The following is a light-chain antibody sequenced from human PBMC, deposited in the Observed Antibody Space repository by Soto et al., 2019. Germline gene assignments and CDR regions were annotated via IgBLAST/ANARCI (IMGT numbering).Light chain of an antibody. V-gene: IGKV1-5*01. Sequence: DIQMTQSPSTLSASVGDRVTITCRASQSISSWLAWYQQKPGKAPKLLIYDASSLESGVPSRFSGSGSGTEVTLTSSSLQPDDVATYYCQQYNSYSAFGQGTKVEIK. CDR2: DAS. CDR3: QQYNSYSA. J-gene: IGKJ1*01. CDR1: QSISSW.